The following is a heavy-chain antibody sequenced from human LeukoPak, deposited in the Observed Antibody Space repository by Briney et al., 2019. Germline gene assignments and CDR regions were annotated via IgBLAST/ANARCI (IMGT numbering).Heavy chain of an antibody. CDR1: GGSISSGGYY. V-gene: IGHV4-31*03. Sequence: PSQTLPLTCTVSGGSISSGGYYWGWIRQHPGKGLEWIGYIYYSGSTYYNPSLKSRVTISVDTSKNQFSLKLSSVTAADTAVYYCARAPGGDYAFDIWGQGTMVTVSS. D-gene: IGHD3-16*01. CDR3: ARAPGGDYAFDI. J-gene: IGHJ3*02. CDR2: IYYSGST.